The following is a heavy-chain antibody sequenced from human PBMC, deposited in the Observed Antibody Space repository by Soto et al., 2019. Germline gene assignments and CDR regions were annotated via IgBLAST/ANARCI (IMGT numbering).Heavy chain of an antibody. CDR3: ATNYGSGSTHFDH. V-gene: IGHV1-69*02. D-gene: IGHD3-10*01. CDR2: FIPMVAMS. CDR1: GGTFSSYT. Sequence: QVLLVQSGAEVKKPGSSVKVSCTASGGTFSSYTISWVRQAPGQGREGLGRFIPMVAMSDYARRFQGRVTITADTSTSTVYRQLHSLRSEDTAVYYWATNYGSGSTHFDHWGQGTLVTVSS. J-gene: IGHJ4*02.